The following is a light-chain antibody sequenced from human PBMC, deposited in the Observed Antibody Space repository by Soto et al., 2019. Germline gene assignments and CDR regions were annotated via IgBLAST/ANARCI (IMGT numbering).Light chain of an antibody. J-gene: IGKJ1*01. CDR2: GAS. V-gene: IGKV3-20*01. CDR1: ETIRGL. CDR3: QQCGGSPT. Sequence: EIVFTQSPATLSLSPGERATLSCRASETIRGLLAWYQQRPGQAPRLLIYGASSRTTGIPDRFSSSGSGTDFTLTISRLEPEDFAMYYCQQCGGSPTFGQGTKVDIK.